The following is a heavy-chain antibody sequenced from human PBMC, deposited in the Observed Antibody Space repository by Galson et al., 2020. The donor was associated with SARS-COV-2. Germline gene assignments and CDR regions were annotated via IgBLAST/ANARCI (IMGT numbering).Heavy chain of an antibody. V-gene: IGHV3-66*02. CDR2: IYSGGST. J-gene: IGHJ6*02. CDR3: ARAPPHDFWSGYYYYYYGMDV. CDR1: GFTVSSNY. Sequence: GGSLRLSCAASGFTVSSNYMSWVRQAPGKGLEWVSVIYSGGSTYYADSVKGRFTISRDNSKNTLYLQMNSLRAEDTAVYYCARAPPHDFWSGYYYYYYGMDVWGQGTTVTVSS. D-gene: IGHD3-3*01.